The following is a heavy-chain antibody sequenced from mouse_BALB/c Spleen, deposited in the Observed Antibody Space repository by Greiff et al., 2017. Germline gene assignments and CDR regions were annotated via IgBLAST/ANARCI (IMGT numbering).Heavy chain of an antibody. D-gene: IGHD2-1*01. CDR2: IDPANGNT. Sequence: VQLQQSGAELVKPGASVKLSCTASGFNIKDTYMHWVKQRPEQGLEWIGRIDPANGNTKYDPKFQGKATITADTSSNTAYLQLSSLTSEDTAVYYCAREEPYGNYGWYFDVWGAGTTVTVSS. J-gene: IGHJ1*01. CDR1: GFNIKDTY. V-gene: IGHV14-3*02. CDR3: AREEPYGNYGWYFDV.